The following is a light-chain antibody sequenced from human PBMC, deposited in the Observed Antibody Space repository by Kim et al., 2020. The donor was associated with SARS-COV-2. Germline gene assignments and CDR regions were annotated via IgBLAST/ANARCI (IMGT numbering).Light chain of an antibody. CDR1: QGIRTS. V-gene: IGKV1-NL1*01. CDR3: QQYEKTPFT. CDR2: AAS. J-gene: IGKJ4*01. Sequence: DIQMTQSPSSLSASVGDRVTITCRASQGIRTSLAWYQQKVGKAPKLLLNAASRLQSGVPSRFSGSGSATDFTLIISSLQPEDFATYYCQQYEKTPFTFGGGTKVDIK.